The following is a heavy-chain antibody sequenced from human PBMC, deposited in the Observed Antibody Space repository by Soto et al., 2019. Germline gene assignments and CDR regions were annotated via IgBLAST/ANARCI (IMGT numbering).Heavy chain of an antibody. V-gene: IGHV4-31*03. CDR1: GGSINTRGFY. D-gene: IGHD3-3*01. J-gene: IGHJ6*02. CDR3: ARDRTVSVNDYDFPYGLDA. Sequence: QVLLQESGPRLVKPSQTLSLTCIVSGGSINTRGFYWTWIRQQPETGLEWIGNIYNNGRTSYNPSLMSRVSISLDTSKMQFSLTLFSVTAADAAVYYCARDRTVSVNDYDFPYGLDAWGQGTSVIVSS. CDR2: IYNNGRT.